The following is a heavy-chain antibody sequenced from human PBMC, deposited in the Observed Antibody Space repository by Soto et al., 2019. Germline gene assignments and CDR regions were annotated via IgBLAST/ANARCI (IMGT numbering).Heavy chain of an antibody. J-gene: IGHJ6*02. CDR3: ARGGSDYDCSGYSQGHV. CDR1: GGTFSNYG. CDR2: IVPIFGA. Sequence: QVQLVQSGAEVKKPGSSVKVSCKSSGGTFSNYGFSWVRQAPGQGLECMGVIVPIFGAEHPQKFQGRVTITADESTNTVFRELRGLRSEDSAVYYCARGGSDYDCSGYSQGHVWGQGTTVTVSS. V-gene: IGHV1-69*12. D-gene: IGHD3-22*01.